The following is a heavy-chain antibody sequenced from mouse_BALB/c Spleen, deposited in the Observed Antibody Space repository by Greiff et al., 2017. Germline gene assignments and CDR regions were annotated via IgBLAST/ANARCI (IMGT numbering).Heavy chain of an antibody. CDR1: GYTFTSYW. CDR2: IYPGNSDT. J-gene: IGHJ2*01. D-gene: IGHD2-14*01. CDR3: TRRQVRRRGYFDY. Sequence: VQLQQSGTVLARPGASVKMSCKASGYTFTSYWMHWVKQRPGQGLEWIGAIYPGNSDTSYNQKFKGKAKLTAVTSTSTAYMELSSLTNEDSAVYYCTRRQVRRRGYFDYWGQGTTLTVSS. V-gene: IGHV1-5*01.